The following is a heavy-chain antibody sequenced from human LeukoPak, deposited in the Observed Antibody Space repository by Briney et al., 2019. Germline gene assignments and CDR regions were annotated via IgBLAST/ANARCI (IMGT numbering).Heavy chain of an antibody. CDR1: GYTFTSYY. D-gene: IGHD1-14*01. Sequence: ASVKVSCKASGYTFTSYYMHWVRQAPGQGLERMGIINPSGGSTSYAQRFQGRVTMTRDTSTSTVYMELSSLRSEDTAVYYCARALTGPDSAFSDGDIDYWGQGTLVTVSS. CDR3: ARALTGPDSAFSDGDIDY. J-gene: IGHJ4*02. CDR2: INPSGGST. V-gene: IGHV1-46*01.